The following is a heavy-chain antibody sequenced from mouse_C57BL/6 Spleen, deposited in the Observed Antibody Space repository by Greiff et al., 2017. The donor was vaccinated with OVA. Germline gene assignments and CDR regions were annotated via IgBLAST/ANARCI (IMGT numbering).Heavy chain of an antibody. CDR3: ARDEGEYLDY. CDR2: INYDGSST. J-gene: IGHJ2*01. Sequence: EVMLVESEGGLVQPGSSMKLSCTASGFTFSDYYMAWVRQVPEKGLEWVANINYDGSSTYYLDSLKSRFIISRDNAKNILYLQMSSLKSEDTATYYCARDEGEYLDYWGQGTTLTVSS. V-gene: IGHV5-16*01. CDR1: GFTFSDYY.